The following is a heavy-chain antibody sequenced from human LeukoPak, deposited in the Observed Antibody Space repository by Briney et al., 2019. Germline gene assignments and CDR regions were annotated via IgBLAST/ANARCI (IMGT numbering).Heavy chain of an antibody. Sequence: GGSLRLSCAASGFTFRNNWMHWVRQAPGKGLVWVSRIKSDGSITSYADSVKGRFTISRDNAKNTLYLQMKSLIADDTAVYYCARTPTTFDYWGQGTLVTVSS. V-gene: IGHV3-74*01. CDR1: GFTFRNNW. CDR3: ARTPTTFDY. CDR2: IKSDGSIT. J-gene: IGHJ4*02. D-gene: IGHD1-1*01.